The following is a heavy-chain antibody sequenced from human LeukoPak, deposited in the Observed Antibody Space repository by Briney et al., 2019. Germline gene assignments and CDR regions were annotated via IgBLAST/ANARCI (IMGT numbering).Heavy chain of an antibody. CDR3: ARGLYCFDS. CDR2: IKHDGSEK. CDR1: GFTFNFFW. V-gene: IGHV3-7*01. Sequence: GGSLRLSCAASGFTFNFFWMTWVRQAPGKGLGWVANIKHDGSEKYYLDSVKGRFTISRDNANNSLFLQMNSLRAEDTALYYCARGLYCFDSWGQGTLVTVSS. J-gene: IGHJ4*02.